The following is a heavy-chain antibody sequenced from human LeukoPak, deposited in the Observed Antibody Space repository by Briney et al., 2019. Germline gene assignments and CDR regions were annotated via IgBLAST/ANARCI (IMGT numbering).Heavy chain of an antibody. CDR3: VRGDYYDSGTSFIDAFDI. CDR2: IRQDGSQK. V-gene: IGHV3-7*01. CDR1: GFTFSRYW. D-gene: IGHD3-10*01. J-gene: IGHJ3*02. Sequence: GGSLRLSCLASGFTFSRYWMSWVRQAPGKGLEWVANIRQDGSQKFYVASVKGRFTISRDNAKNSLYLQMNSLRAEDTAVYYCVRGDYYDSGTSFIDAFDIWGQGTMVTVSS.